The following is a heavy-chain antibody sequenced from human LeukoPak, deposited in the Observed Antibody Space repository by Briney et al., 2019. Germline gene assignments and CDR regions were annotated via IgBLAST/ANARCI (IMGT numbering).Heavy chain of an antibody. CDR2: ISSSGSTI. Sequence: GGSLRLSCAASGFTFSSYEMNWVRQAPGKGLEWVSYISSSGSTIYYADSVKGRFTISRDNSKNTLYLQMKSLRVEDTAVYYCARLGRSDPRSHWYYHYYMDVWGKGTTVTISS. J-gene: IGHJ6*03. CDR1: GFTFSSYE. CDR3: ARLGRSDPRSHWYYHYYMDV. D-gene: IGHD1-26*01. V-gene: IGHV3-48*03.